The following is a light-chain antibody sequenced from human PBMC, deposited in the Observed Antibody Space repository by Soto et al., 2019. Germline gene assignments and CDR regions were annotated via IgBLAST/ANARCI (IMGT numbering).Light chain of an antibody. CDR1: QSIISY. V-gene: IGKV3-11*01. CDR2: DAS. CDR3: QQRSDWPLT. Sequence: EIVLTQSPAILSLSPGERATLSCRASQSIISYLAWYQQKPGQAPRLLIYDASDRATGIPDRFSGSGSGTDFTPTISSLEPEDFAVYYCQQRSDWPLTFGGGTKVDIK. J-gene: IGKJ4*01.